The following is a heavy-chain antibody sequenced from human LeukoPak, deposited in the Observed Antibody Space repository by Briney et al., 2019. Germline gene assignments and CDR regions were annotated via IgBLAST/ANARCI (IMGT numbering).Heavy chain of an antibody. CDR1: GGSISSHY. Sequence: SETLSLTCTVSGGSISSHYWRWIRQPPGKGLEWIGYIYYSGSTKYNPSLKSRVTISVDTSKNQFSLKLSSVTAADSAVYYCARGSYGSGWFGGEYFDYWGQGTLVTVSS. V-gene: IGHV4-59*11. CDR2: IYYSGST. J-gene: IGHJ4*02. D-gene: IGHD6-19*01. CDR3: ARGSYGSGWFGGEYFDY.